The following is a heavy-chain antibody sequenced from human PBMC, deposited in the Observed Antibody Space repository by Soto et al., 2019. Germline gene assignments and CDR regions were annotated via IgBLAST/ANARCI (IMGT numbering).Heavy chain of an antibody. CDR3: AKASWYYYDSSGYLNWFDP. D-gene: IGHD3-22*01. Sequence: GWSLRLSCAASGFTFSSYAMSWVRQAPGKGLEWVSAISGSGGSTYYADSVKGRFTISRDNSKNTLYLQMNSLRAEDTAVYYCAKASWYYYDSSGYLNWFDPWGQGTLVTVSS. CDR1: GFTFSSYA. J-gene: IGHJ5*02. CDR2: ISGSGGST. V-gene: IGHV3-23*01.